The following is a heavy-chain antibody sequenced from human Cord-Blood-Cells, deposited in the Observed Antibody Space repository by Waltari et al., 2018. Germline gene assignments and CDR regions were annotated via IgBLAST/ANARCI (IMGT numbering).Heavy chain of an antibody. V-gene: IGHV3-53*01. J-gene: IGHJ4*02. CDR2: IYSGGST. Sequence: EVQLVESGGGLIQPGGSLRLSCAASGFTVRSNYMSWVRQAPGKGLEWVSVIYSGGSTYYADSVKGRFTISRDNSKNTLYLQMNSLRAEDTAVYYCARVGVGSKGFIDYWGQGTLVTVSS. CDR1: GFTVRSNY. D-gene: IGHD1-26*01. CDR3: ARVGVGSKGFIDY.